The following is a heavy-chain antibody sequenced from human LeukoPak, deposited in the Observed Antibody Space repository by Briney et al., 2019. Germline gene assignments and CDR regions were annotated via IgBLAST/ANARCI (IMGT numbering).Heavy chain of an antibody. J-gene: IGHJ4*02. V-gene: IGHV4-39*01. CDR1: GXSINSSSYY. D-gene: IGHD3-22*01. CDR2: IHYTGST. Sequence: KPSETLSLTWTVSGXSINSSSYYWVWLPQPPGKGLEWIATIHYTGSTYYNPSLKSRVTISVDTSKNQFSLKLSSVTAADTAMYYCARYWGPYDNSGAYFDYWGQGTLVTVSS. CDR3: ARYWGPYDNSGAYFDY.